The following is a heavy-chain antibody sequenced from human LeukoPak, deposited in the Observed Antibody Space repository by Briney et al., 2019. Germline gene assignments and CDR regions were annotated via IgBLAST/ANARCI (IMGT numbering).Heavy chain of an antibody. CDR1: GYTFTSYG. V-gene: IGHV1-18*01. D-gene: IGHD3-16*02. Sequence: GASVKVSCKASGYTFTSYGISWVRQAPGRGLEWMGWISAYNGNTNYAQKLQGRVTMTTDTSTSTAYMELRSLRSDDTAVYYCARGVGNYDYVWGSYRYTPFDYWGQGTLVTVSS. CDR3: ARGVGNYDYVWGSYRYTPFDY. J-gene: IGHJ4*02. CDR2: ISAYNGNT.